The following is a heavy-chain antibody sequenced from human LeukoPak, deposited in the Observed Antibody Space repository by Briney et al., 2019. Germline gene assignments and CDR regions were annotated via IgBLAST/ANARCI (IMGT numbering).Heavy chain of an antibody. J-gene: IGHJ4*02. D-gene: IGHD6-13*01. CDR3: ARAGIAAAGTLDY. Sequence: SVKVSCKASGGTFSSYAISWVRQAPGQGLEWMGGIIPIFGTANYAQKFQGRVTITANESTSTAYMELSSLRSEDTAVYYCARAGIAAAGTLDYWGQGTLVTVSS. CDR1: GGTFSSYA. V-gene: IGHV1-69*01. CDR2: IIPIFGTA.